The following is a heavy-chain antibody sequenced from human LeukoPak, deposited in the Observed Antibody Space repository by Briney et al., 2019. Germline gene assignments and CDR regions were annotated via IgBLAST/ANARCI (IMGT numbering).Heavy chain of an antibody. CDR2: INPNSGGT. CDR1: GYTFTGSY. Sequence: ASVRVSCKASGYTFTGSYMHWVRQAPGQGLEGMGWINPNSGGTNYAQKFRGRVTMTRDTSISTAYMELSRLRSDDTTVYYCARGFCSSTSCYSKDNYYYYMDVWGKGTTVTVSS. D-gene: IGHD2-2*01. CDR3: ARGFCSSTSCYSKDNYYYYMDV. V-gene: IGHV1-2*02. J-gene: IGHJ6*03.